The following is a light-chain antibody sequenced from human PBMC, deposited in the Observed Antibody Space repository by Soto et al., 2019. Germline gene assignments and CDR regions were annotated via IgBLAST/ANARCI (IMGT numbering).Light chain of an antibody. CDR1: QSVSTS. V-gene: IGKV3-11*01. Sequence: EIVLAQSPGTLSLSPGEGATLPCRASQSVSTSLAWYQQRPGQAPRLLIYDVSNRAAGVPARFSGSGSGTDFTLTISNLEPEDFAIYYCQERSNWPRLTFGGGTTVEIK. CDR3: QERSNWPRLT. J-gene: IGKJ4*01. CDR2: DVS.